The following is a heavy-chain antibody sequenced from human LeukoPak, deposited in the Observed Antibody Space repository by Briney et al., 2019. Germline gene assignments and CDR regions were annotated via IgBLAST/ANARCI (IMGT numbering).Heavy chain of an antibody. CDR1: GFTFSSYW. Sequence: GSLRLSCAASGFTFSSYWMHWIRQPPGKGLEWIGSIYYSGSTYYNPSLKSRVTISVDTSKNQFSLKLSSVTAADTAVYYCARDRSYYFDYWGQGTLVTVSS. V-gene: IGHV4-39*07. J-gene: IGHJ4*02. CDR3: ARDRSYYFDY. CDR2: IYYSGST.